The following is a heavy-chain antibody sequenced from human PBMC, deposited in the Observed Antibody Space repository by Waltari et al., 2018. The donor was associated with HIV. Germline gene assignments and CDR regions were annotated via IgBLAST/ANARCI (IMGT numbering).Heavy chain of an antibody. Sequence: QVRLQQWGAGLLKPSETLSLSCAVYGGSFSGYYWSWFRQSPGKGLECIGEINHSGSINYNPSHKSRVIISVDRYKNQFSRKLTSVTAADTAVYYCARGSWGSGRGVWGLGTTVIVSS. V-gene: IGHV4-34*01. CDR3: ARGSWGSGRGV. CDR2: INHSGSI. J-gene: IGHJ6*02. D-gene: IGHD7-27*01. CDR1: GGSFSGYY.